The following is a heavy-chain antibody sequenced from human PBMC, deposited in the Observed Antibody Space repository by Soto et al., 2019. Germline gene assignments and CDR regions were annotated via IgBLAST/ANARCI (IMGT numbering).Heavy chain of an antibody. CDR1: GFTFSSYG. D-gene: IGHD6-13*01. J-gene: IGHJ3*02. CDR2: ISYEGSNK. CDR3: ATALWAGSSWYATYDAFDI. V-gene: IGHV3-30*03. Sequence: QVQLVESGGGVVQPGRSLRLSCAASGFTFSSYGMHWVRQAPGKGLEWVAVISYEGSNKYYADSVKGRFTISRDNSKNTLYLQMNSLRAEDTAVYYCATALWAGSSWYATYDAFDIWGQGTMVTVSS.